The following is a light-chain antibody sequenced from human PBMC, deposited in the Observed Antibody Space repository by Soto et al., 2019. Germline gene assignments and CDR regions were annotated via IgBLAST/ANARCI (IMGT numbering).Light chain of an antibody. CDR1: QSVSSSY. CDR3: HHYGSSPFP. V-gene: IGKV3-20*01. CDR2: GAS. Sequence: EIVLTQSPGTLSLSPGERAALSCRASQSVSSSYLAWYQQKPGQAPRLLIYGASTRATGILDRFSGSGSGTDFSLTISGLEPDDFAVYYCHHYGSSPFPFGPGTKVDIK. J-gene: IGKJ3*01.